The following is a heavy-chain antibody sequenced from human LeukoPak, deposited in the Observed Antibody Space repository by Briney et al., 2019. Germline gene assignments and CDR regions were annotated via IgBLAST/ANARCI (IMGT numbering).Heavy chain of an antibody. J-gene: IGHJ4*02. Sequence: SETLSLTCTVSGGSISSSAYSWGWIRQPPGKGLDWIGNIYDSGNTYYNPSLKSRVTISVDTSKNQFSLNLNSVTAADTAVYYCARQYGPGYSSTWYFDYWGQGTLVTVSS. V-gene: IGHV4-39*01. CDR1: GGSISSSAYS. D-gene: IGHD6-13*01. CDR3: ARQYGPGYSSTWYFDY. CDR2: IYDSGNT.